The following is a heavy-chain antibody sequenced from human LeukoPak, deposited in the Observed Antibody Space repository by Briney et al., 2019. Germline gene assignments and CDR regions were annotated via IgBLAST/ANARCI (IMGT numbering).Heavy chain of an antibody. CDR3: ARGAVAYYYFDN. D-gene: IGHD6-19*01. V-gene: IGHV4-59*01. Sequence: SETLSLTCTVSGGSFSTYYWSWIRQPPGKGLEWIGYIYYSGSTYYNPSLTSRVTISVDTSKNQFSLKLSSVTAADTAVYYCARGAVAYYYFDNWGQGTLVTVSS. CDR2: IYYSGST. J-gene: IGHJ4*02. CDR1: GGSFSTYY.